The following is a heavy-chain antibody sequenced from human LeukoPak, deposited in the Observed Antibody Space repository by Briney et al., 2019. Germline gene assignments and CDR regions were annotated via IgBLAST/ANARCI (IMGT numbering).Heavy chain of an antibody. CDR2: ICWNSGTK. CDR1: GFTIADYA. Sequence: GGSLTLSCAASGFTIADYAMHWVRQAPGKGLEWVSGICWNSGTKGYADSEKGRFTISRDNAKNSLYLQMNSLRAEDTALYYCAKDIWQQLALFDYWGQGTLVTVSS. J-gene: IGHJ4*02. D-gene: IGHD6-13*01. V-gene: IGHV3-9*01. CDR3: AKDIWQQLALFDY.